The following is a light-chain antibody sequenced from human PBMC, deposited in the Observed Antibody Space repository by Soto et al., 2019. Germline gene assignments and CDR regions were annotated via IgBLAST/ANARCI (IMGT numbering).Light chain of an antibody. Sequence: EIVMTQSPATLSLSPGERATLSCRASRSVVTNVAWYQQKPGQAPRLLIYSASTRATGIPARFSGSGIGTEFTLAISSLQSEDFAVYYCLQYYDWALYTFGQGTKLEI. V-gene: IGKV3-15*01. J-gene: IGKJ2*01. CDR3: LQYYDWALYT. CDR1: RSVVTN. CDR2: SAS.